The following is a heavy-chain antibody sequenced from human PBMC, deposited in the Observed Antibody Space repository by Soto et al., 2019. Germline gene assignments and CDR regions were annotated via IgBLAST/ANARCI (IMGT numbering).Heavy chain of an antibody. Sequence: ASVKVSCKASGYTFTSYGISWVRQAPGQGLEWMGWISAYNGNTNYAQKLQGRVTMTTDTSTSTAYMELRSLRSDDTAVYYCARGVAGTEGVAYYYYYYGMDVWGQGTTVTVSS. CDR1: GYTFTSYG. J-gene: IGHJ6*02. V-gene: IGHV1-18*01. D-gene: IGHD6-19*01. CDR3: ARGVAGTEGVAYYYYYYGMDV. CDR2: ISAYNGNT.